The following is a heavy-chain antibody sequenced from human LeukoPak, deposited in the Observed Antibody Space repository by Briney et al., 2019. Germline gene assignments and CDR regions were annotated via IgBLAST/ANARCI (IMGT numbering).Heavy chain of an antibody. CDR3: ARDISSMGIAAAPPFDP. CDR1: GGTFSSYA. CDR2: IIPIFGTA. Sequence: GASVKVSCKASGGTFSSYAISWVRQAPGQGLEWMGGIIPIFGTANYAQKFQGRVTITADESTSTAYMELSSLRSEDTAVYYCARDISSMGIAAAPPFDPWGQGTLVTVSS. D-gene: IGHD6-13*01. V-gene: IGHV1-69*13. J-gene: IGHJ5*02.